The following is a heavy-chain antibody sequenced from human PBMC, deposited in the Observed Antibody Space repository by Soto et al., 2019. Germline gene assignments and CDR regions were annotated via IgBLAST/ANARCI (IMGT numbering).Heavy chain of an antibody. V-gene: IGHV3-30*18. CDR1: GFTFSSYG. Sequence: QVPLVESGGGVVQPGRSLRLSCAASGFTFSSYGMHWVRQAPGKGLEWVAVISYDGSNKYYADSVKGRFTISRDNSKNTLYLQMNSLRAEDTAVYYCAKVGGSSGWYERYFDYWGQGTLVTVSS. J-gene: IGHJ4*02. CDR3: AKVGGSSGWYERYFDY. D-gene: IGHD6-19*01. CDR2: ISYDGSNK.